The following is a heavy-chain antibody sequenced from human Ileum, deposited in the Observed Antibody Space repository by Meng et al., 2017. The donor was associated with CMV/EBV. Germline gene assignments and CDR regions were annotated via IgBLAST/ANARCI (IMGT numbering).Heavy chain of an antibody. CDR3: AKSEYCSTTSCLEVH. CDR2: ITGSGGDK. D-gene: IGHD2-2*01. J-gene: IGHJ4*02. CDR1: GFTFSSYA. Sequence: GGSLRLSCAASGFTFSSYAMSWVRQAPGKGLEWVSAITGSGGDKYYANSVKGRFTISRDNSMDVLYLQLNTLRAEDTAVYYCAKSEYCSTTSCLEVHWGQGTLVTFSS. V-gene: IGHV3-23*01.